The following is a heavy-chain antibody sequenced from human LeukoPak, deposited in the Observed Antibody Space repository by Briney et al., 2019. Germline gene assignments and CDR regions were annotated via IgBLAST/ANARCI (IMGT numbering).Heavy chain of an antibody. D-gene: IGHD6-19*01. J-gene: IGHJ5*02. CDR1: GYTFTSYD. Sequence: ASVKVSCKASGYTFTSYDINWVRQATGQGLEWMGWMNPNSGNTGYAQKFQGRVTMTRNTSISTAYMELSSLRSEDTAVYYRARAVAGTEGGWFDPWGQGTLVTVSS. CDR2: MNPNSGNT. V-gene: IGHV1-8*01. CDR3: ARAVAGTEGGWFDP.